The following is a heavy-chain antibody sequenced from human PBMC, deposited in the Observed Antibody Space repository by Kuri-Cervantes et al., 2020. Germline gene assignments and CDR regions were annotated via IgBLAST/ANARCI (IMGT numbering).Heavy chain of an antibody. J-gene: IGHJ4*02. CDR1: GYTLTSYY. CDR2: INPSGVSP. D-gene: IGHD6-13*01. Sequence: ASGWICWKASGYTLTSYYMHWVRQAPGQGLEWMGIINPSGVSPSYAHKFQGRVTMTRDTSTSAVYLELSSLRSEDTAVYYCARAPRSPAAAADFDYWGQGTLVTVSS. CDR3: ARAPRSPAAAADFDY. V-gene: IGHV1-46*01.